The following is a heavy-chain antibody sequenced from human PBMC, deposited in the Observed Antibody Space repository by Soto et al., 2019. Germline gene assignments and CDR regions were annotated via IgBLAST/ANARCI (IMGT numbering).Heavy chain of an antibody. D-gene: IGHD6-6*01. J-gene: IGHJ6*03. CDR2: INHSGST. CDR1: GGSFSGYY. V-gene: IGHV4-34*01. CDR3: ARGWKGAARLGARYMDV. Sequence: SETLSLTCAVYGGSFSGYYWSWIRQPPGKGLEWIGEINHSGSTNYNPSLKSRVTISVDTSKNQFSLKLSSVTAADTAVYYCARGWKGAARLGARYMDVWGKGTTVTVSS.